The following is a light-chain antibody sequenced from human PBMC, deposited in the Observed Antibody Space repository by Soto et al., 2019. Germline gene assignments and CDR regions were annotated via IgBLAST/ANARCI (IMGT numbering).Light chain of an antibody. V-gene: IGKV1-9*01. Sequence: DIQLTQSPSFLSASVGDRVTITCRARQGIRSYLAWYQQRPGKAPKLLIYAASTLQSGVPARFSGSGSGTEFTLTISSLQPEDFATYDCQQLHNYPLTFGGGTKVEIQ. CDR2: AAS. CDR1: QGIRSY. CDR3: QQLHNYPLT. J-gene: IGKJ4*01.